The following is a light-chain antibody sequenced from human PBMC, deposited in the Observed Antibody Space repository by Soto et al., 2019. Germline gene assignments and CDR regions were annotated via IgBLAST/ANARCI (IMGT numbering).Light chain of an antibody. CDR1: STDVGTYNL. CDR3: RSYASSSTPYV. CDR2: EVT. J-gene: IGLJ1*01. Sequence: QSALTQPASVSGSPGQSITISCTGTSTDVGTYNLVSWYQQHPGKAPKLMIHEVTTRPSGVSNRFSATRSGNTASLTNSVLRSGDEADHFFRSYASSSTPYVFGTGTQMTVL. V-gene: IGLV2-23*02.